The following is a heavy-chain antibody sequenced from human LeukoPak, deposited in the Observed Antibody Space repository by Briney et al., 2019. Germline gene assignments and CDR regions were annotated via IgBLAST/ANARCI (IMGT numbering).Heavy chain of an antibody. J-gene: IGHJ4*02. Sequence: GGSLRLSCAASGFTFSDYYMSWIRQAPGKGLEWVSYISSSGSTIYYADSVKGRFTISRDNAKNSLYLQMNSLRAEDTAVYYCASPRWSGYYHFDYWGQGTLVTVSS. D-gene: IGHD3-3*01. CDR3: ASPRWSGYYHFDY. V-gene: IGHV3-11*04. CDR2: ISSSGSTI. CDR1: GFTFSDYY.